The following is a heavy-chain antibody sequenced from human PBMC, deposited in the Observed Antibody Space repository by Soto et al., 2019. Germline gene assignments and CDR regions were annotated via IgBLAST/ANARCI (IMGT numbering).Heavy chain of an antibody. V-gene: IGHV3-30*18. CDR2: ISYDGSNK. D-gene: IGHD3-3*01. CDR1: GFIFISYG. J-gene: IGHJ6*02. CDR3: AKAYYDFWSGYYYYYYGMDV. Sequence: GGSLRLSCAASGFIFISYGMHWVRQAPCKGLEWVAVISYDGSNKYYADSVKGRFTISRDNSKNTLYLQMNSLRAEDTAVYYCAKAYYDFWSGYYYYYYGMDVWGQGTTVTVSS.